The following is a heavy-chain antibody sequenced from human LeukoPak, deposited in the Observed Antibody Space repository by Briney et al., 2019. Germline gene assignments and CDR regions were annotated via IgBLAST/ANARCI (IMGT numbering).Heavy chain of an antibody. D-gene: IGHD3-22*01. CDR3: AKGGSSSGYCFEY. Sequence: GRSLRLSCAASGFTFSSYGMHWVRQAPGKGLEWVAVISYDGSNKYYADSVKGRFTISRDNSKNTLCLQMNSLRAEDTAVYYCAKGGSSSGYCFEYRGPGTLVPVSS. J-gene: IGHJ4*02. CDR1: GFTFSSYG. CDR2: ISYDGSNK. V-gene: IGHV3-30*18.